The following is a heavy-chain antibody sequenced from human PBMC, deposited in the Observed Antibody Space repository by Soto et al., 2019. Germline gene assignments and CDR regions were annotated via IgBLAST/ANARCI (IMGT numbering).Heavy chain of an antibody. CDR3: TKDNRYCSCTCYHYYGMDV. D-gene: IGHD2-15*01. CDR1: RCTFLNYY. Sequence: VQVSCKSTRCTFLNYYIHSVGPPPGQRLAWMGIINPSGGSTSYAQKVQGRVTMSRDNSASRVFLEMSSLRSEDTAVYYCTKDNRYCSCTCYHYYGMDVWGQGTTVTVSS. J-gene: IGHJ6*02. CDR2: INPSGGST. V-gene: IGHV1-46*04.